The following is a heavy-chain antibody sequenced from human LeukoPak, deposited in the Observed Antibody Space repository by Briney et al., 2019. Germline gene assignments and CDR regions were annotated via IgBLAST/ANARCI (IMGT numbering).Heavy chain of an antibody. CDR2: ISWNSGSI. J-gene: IGHJ6*03. Sequence: GGSLRLSSAASGFTFDDYAMHWVRQAPGKGLEWVSGISWNSGSIGYADSVKGRFTISRDNSKNTLYLQMNSLRAEDTAVYYCANFPRRYYYGSGSYGYYYYYMDVWGKGTTVTISS. D-gene: IGHD3-10*01. V-gene: IGHV3-9*01. CDR3: ANFPRRYYYGSGSYGYYYYYMDV. CDR1: GFTFDDYA.